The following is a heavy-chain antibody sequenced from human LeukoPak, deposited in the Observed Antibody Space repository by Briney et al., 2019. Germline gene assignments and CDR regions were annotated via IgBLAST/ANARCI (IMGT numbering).Heavy chain of an antibody. D-gene: IGHD6-13*01. CDR1: GFTFSSYS. CDR2: ISSRSSTK. V-gene: IGHV3-48*01. Sequence: PGGSLRLSCAASGFTFSSYSMNWVRQAPGKGLEWVSYISSRSSTKYYADSVKGRFTISRDNAKNSLYLQMNSLRAEDTAVYYCARDRAGGSSWYIDYWGQGTLVTVSS. CDR3: ARDRAGGSSWYIDY. J-gene: IGHJ4*02.